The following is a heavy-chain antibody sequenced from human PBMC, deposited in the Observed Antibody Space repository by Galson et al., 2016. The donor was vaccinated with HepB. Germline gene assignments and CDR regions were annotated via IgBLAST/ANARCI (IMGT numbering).Heavy chain of an antibody. V-gene: IGHV4-59*01. J-gene: IGHJ5*02. CDR2: IHYTGST. CDR1: GGSISGYY. D-gene: IGHD2/OR15-2a*01. CDR3: AGLHSHFLEEFDP. Sequence: LSLTCTVSGGSISGYYWSWIRQPPGQGLEWIGYIHYTGSTRYNPSLKGRVTISVDTSNNQFSLKLSSVTAADTAVYYCAGLHSHFLEEFDPWGQGTLVTVSS.